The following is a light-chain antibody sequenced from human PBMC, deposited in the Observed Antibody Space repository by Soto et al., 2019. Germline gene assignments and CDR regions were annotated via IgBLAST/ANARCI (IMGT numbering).Light chain of an antibody. J-gene: IGKJ1*01. CDR3: QHYHTYSWA. CDR2: DAS. Sequence: DIQMTQSRTTLPASVGARVTITCRASQSISIWLAWYQQKPGKAPKLLIYDASSLESGVPSRFSGSGSGTEFTLTSTGLQTDDVETCAFQHYHTYSWAFGKGTQVEIK. CDR1: QSISIW. V-gene: IGKV1-5*01.